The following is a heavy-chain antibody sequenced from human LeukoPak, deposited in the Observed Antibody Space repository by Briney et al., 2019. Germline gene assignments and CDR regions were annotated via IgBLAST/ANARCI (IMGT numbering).Heavy chain of an antibody. J-gene: IGHJ5*02. Sequence: ASVNVSCKTSGYTLRNSGMNWVRQAPGQGLEWMAWISGYNGNINYVEKLRDRVTMTIDTSTSTVYMELTSLTSDDTAVYYCARDSGGYQVGNCFDPWGQGTLVTVSS. CDR2: ISGYNGNI. V-gene: IGHV1-18*01. CDR3: ARDSGGYQVGNCFDP. CDR1: GYTLRNSG. D-gene: IGHD6-25*01.